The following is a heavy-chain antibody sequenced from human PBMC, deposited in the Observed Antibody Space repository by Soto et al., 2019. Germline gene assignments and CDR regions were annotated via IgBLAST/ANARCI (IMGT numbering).Heavy chain of an antibody. CDR1: GDSMSSHY. V-gene: IGHV4-59*08. CDR2: IYYSGST. D-gene: IGHD3-10*01. Sequence: QVQLQESGPGLVRPSETLSLTCTVSGDSMSSHYWNWLRQPPGRGLEWIGYIYYSGSTYYNPSLKSRVTISVDTSKNQFSLKLSSVTAADTAVYYCARAPNYYGSGLTSDYWGQGTLVTVSS. CDR3: ARAPNYYGSGLTSDY. J-gene: IGHJ4*02.